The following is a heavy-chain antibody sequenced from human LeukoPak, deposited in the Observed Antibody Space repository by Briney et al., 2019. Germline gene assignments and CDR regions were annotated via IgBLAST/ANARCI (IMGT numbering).Heavy chain of an antibody. Sequence: PGGSLRLSCAAAGFTFTSYAMYWVRQAPGKGLEWVAVISDDGSLKYYAGSVKGRFTISRDNSKNTLYLQLNSLRAEDTAVYYCVRSGRKLKDCSGGTCYYYYYFYMDVWGKGTTVTVSS. V-gene: IGHV3-30*04. CDR1: GFTFTSYA. CDR3: VRSGRKLKDCSGGTCYYYYYFYMDV. CDR2: ISDDGSLK. D-gene: IGHD2-15*01. J-gene: IGHJ6*03.